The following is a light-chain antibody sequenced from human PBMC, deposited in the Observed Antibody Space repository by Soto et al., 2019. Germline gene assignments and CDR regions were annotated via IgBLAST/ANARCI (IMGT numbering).Light chain of an antibody. V-gene: IGLV2-14*02. CDR2: EGS. J-gene: IGLJ1*01. CDR1: SSDVGSYNL. Sequence: QSVLTQPASVSGSPGQSITISCTGTSSDVGSYNLVSWYQQHPGKAPKLMIYEGSKRPSGVSNRFSGSKSGNTASLTISGLQAEDEADYYCSSYTSSSTPLCVFGTGTKVTVL. CDR3: SSYTSSSTPLCV.